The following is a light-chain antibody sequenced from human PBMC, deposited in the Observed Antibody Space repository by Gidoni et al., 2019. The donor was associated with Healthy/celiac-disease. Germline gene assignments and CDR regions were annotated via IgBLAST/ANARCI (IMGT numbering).Light chain of an antibody. V-gene: IGKV1-8*01. CDR1: QGISSY. CDR3: QQYYSYPWT. CDR2: AAS. Sequence: IRMTQSPSSFSAATGDRVTITCRASQGISSYLAWYQQKPGKATKLLIYAASTLQSGVPSRFSGSGSGTEFTLTISCLQSEDFATYYCQQYYSYPWTFGEGTKVEIK. J-gene: IGKJ1*01.